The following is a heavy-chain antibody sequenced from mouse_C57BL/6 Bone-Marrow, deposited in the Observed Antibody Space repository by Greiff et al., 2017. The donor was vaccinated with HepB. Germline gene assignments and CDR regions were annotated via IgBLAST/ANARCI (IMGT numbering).Heavy chain of an antibody. Sequence: VQLQQPGAELVRPGSSVKLSCKASGYTFTSYWMHWVKQRPIQGLEWIGNIGPSDSETHYNLKFKDKATLTVDKSSSTAYMQLSSLTSEDSAVYYCARWGPFDVWGTGTTVTVSS. J-gene: IGHJ1*03. CDR2: IGPSDSET. V-gene: IGHV1-52*01. CDR3: ARWGPFDV. CDR1: GYTFTSYW.